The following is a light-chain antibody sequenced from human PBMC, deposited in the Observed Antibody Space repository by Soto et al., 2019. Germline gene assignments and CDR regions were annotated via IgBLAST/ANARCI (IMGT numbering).Light chain of an antibody. J-gene: IGLJ2*01. CDR1: SSDVGSYNL. CDR2: EGS. CDR3: CSYAGSNVV. Sequence: QSALTQPASVSGSPGQSITISCTGTSSDVGSYNLVSWYQQHPGKAPKLMIYEGSKRPSGVSNRFSGSKSGNTASLTLSGLQAEDEADYYCCSYAGSNVVFGGGTKLTVL. V-gene: IGLV2-23*01.